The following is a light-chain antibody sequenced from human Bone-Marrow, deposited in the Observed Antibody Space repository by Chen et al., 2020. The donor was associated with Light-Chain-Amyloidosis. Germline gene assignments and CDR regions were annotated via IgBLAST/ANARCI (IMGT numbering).Light chain of an antibody. J-gene: IGLJ2*01. Sequence: SYELTQQPSVSVYPGQTARITCSGDDLPTKYAYWYQQKPGQAPVLVIHRDTERPSGISERFSGSSSWTTATLTIRGVQAECEADYHCQSACSSGTYEVIFGGGTKLTV. V-gene: IGLV3-25*03. CDR3: QSACSSGTYEVI. CDR1: DLPTKY. CDR2: RDT.